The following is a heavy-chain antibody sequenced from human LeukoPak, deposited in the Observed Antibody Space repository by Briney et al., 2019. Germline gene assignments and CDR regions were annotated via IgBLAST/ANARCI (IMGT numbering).Heavy chain of an antibody. Sequence: PRGSLRLSCAASGFTFSSYEMNWVRQAPGKGLEWVSYISSSGSTIYYADSVKGRFTISRDNAKNSLYLQMNSLRAEDTAVYYCARDRAPRTIFGVVIMFDYWGQGTLVTVSS. CDR2: ISSSGSTI. CDR1: GFTFSSYE. J-gene: IGHJ4*02. V-gene: IGHV3-48*03. CDR3: ARDRAPRTIFGVVIMFDY. D-gene: IGHD3-3*01.